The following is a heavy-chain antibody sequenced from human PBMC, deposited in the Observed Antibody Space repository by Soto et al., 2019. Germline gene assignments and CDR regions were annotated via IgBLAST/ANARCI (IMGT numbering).Heavy chain of an antibody. CDR3: ARDGTYSSGWYYFDY. J-gene: IGHJ4*02. Sequence: GGSLRLSCAASGFTFSSYAMHWVRQAPGKGLEWVAVISYDGSNKYYADSVKGRFTISRDNSKNTLYLQMNSLRAEDTAVYYCARDGTYSSGWYYFDYWGQGTLGHRLL. CDR1: GFTFSSYA. V-gene: IGHV3-30-3*01. D-gene: IGHD6-19*01. CDR2: ISYDGSNK.